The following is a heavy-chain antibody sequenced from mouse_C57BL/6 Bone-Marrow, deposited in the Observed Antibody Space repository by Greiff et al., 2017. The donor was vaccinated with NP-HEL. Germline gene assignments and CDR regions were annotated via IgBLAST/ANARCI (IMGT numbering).Heavy chain of an antibody. V-gene: IGHV1-81*01. CDR2: IYPRSGNT. CDR1: GYTFTSSG. J-gene: IGHJ4*01. Sequence: VQLQQSGAELARPGASVKLSCKASGYTFTSSGISWVKQRTGQGLEWIGEIYPRSGNTYYNEKFKGKATLTADKSSSTAYMELRSLTSEDSAVYFCARSKLTGNAMDYWGQGTSVTVSS. D-gene: IGHD4-1*01. CDR3: ARSKLTGNAMDY.